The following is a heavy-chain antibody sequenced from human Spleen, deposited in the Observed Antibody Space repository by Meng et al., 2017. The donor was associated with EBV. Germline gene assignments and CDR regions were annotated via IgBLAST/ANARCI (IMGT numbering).Heavy chain of an antibody. CDR3: AKFPPRMVTTDNDD. CDR2: VYYSGTT. J-gene: IGHJ4*02. V-gene: IGHV4-39*01. CDR1: GGSFTNIDYY. D-gene: IGHD4-17*01. Sequence: LQVQEWAPGLLKPSGTLSLTCTVSGGSFTNIDYYWGWLRHTPGEGLVLIGIVYYSGTTSYNPSLKGRVTISVDTSKNQFSLKLTSVTAADTAVYYCAKFPPRMVTTDNDDWGQGILVTVSS.